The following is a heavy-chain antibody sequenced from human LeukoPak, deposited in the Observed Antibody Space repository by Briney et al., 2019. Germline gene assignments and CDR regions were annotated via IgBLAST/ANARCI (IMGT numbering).Heavy chain of an antibody. CDR2: IYTSGDT. CDR3: AGGPSSLELLKN. V-gene: IGHV4-61*02. D-gene: IGHD1-26*01. Sequence: PSETLSLTCTVSGGSVTRGAYSWTWIRQPVGKGLEWIGRIYTSGDTKYNPSLKSRVTISVGASNNQFSLKLTSVTAADTAIYYCAGGPSSLELLKNWGQGTLVTVSS. CDR1: GGSVTRGAYS. J-gene: IGHJ4*02.